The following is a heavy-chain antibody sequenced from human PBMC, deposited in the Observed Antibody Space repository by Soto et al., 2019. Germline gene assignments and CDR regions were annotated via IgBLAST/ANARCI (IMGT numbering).Heavy chain of an antibody. CDR1: GGSISSYY. J-gene: IGHJ4*02. V-gene: IGHV4-59*08. D-gene: IGHD3-9*01. Sequence: QVQLQESGPGLVKPSETLSLTCTVSGGSISSYYWSWIRQPPGKGLEWIGYIYYSGSTNYNPSLQSRVTISVDTSKNQFSLKLSSVTAADTAVYYCARFRIYDILTGYFKGFDYWGQGTLVTVSS. CDR3: ARFRIYDILTGYFKGFDY. CDR2: IYYSGST.